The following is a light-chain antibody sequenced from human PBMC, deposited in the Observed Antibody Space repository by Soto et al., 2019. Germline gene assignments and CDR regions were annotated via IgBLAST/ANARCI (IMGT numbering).Light chain of an antibody. J-gene: IGLJ1*01. Sequence: QSVLTQPPSASGTPGQRATISCCGSNSNIGSDIVNCYQLLPGAAPEVLINTTNQRPSGVPERFSGSKSGTSASLAITGLQAEDEAYYYCQSCDSSLSGSGVFGTGTKVTVL. CDR1: NSNIGSDI. CDR3: QSCDSSLSGSGV. V-gene: IGLV1-44*01. CDR2: TTN.